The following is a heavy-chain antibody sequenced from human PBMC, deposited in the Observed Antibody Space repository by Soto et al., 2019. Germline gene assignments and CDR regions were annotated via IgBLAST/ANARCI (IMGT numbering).Heavy chain of an antibody. J-gene: IGHJ5*02. D-gene: IGHD3-10*01. CDR2: VSQSGNT. V-gene: IGHV4-4*02. CDR3: AREVPGLREVNRNWFDP. CDR1: GCSISSSNW. Sequence: SETLSLTCAVSGCSISSSNWWSWVRQPPGKGLEWIGEVSQSGNTNYNPSLMSRLTISVDKSKNQFSLRLPYVTAADTGIYYCAREVPGLREVNRNWFDPWGQGTLVTVSS.